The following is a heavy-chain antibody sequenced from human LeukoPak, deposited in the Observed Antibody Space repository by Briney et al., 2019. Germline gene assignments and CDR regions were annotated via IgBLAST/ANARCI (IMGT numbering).Heavy chain of an antibody. V-gene: IGHV3-30*02. Sequence: GGSLRLSCAATGFTLSIYGMHWVRQARGKGLEWVAVISYDGSNKYYADSVKGRFTISRDNSKNTLYLQMNSLRAEDTAVYYCAKDRGDYYDSSGYYSGGFDIWGQGTMVTVSS. D-gene: IGHD3-22*01. CDR3: AKDRGDYYDSSGYYSGGFDI. CDR2: ISYDGSNK. J-gene: IGHJ3*02. CDR1: GFTLSIYG.